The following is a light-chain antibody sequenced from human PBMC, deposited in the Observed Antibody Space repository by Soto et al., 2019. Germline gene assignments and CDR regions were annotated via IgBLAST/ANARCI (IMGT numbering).Light chain of an antibody. J-gene: IGKJ1*01. CDR1: QSISSW. CDR3: QQYSSYWT. CDR2: DAS. Sequence: DIQMTQSPSPLSASVGDRVTITCRASQSISSWLAWYQQKPGKAPKFLIYDASNLESGVPSRFSGSGSGTEFTLTISSLHPDYFATYYCQQYSSYWTFGQGTKVDIK. V-gene: IGKV1-5*01.